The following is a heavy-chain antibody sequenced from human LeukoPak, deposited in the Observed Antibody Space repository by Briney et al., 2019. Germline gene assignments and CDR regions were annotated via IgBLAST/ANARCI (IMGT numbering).Heavy chain of an antibody. CDR3: ARGHFRGVAGIWGPDY. Sequence: NPSEALSLTRTVSGGSISSSSYYWGWIRQPPGKGLEWIGSIYYSGSTYYNPSLKSRVTISVDTSKNQFSLKLSSVTAADTAVYYCARGHFRGVAGIWGPDYWGQGTLVTVSS. V-gene: IGHV4-39*01. CDR1: GGSISSSSYY. CDR2: IYYSGST. D-gene: IGHD6-19*01. J-gene: IGHJ4*02.